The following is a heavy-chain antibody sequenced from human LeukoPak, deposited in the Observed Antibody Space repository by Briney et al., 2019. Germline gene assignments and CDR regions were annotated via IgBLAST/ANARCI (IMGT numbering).Heavy chain of an antibody. CDR2: IYYSGST. J-gene: IGHJ4*02. V-gene: IGHV4-59*01. Sequence: PSETLSLTCTVSSGSISSYYWSWIWQPPGKGLEWIGYIYYSGSTNYNPSLKSRVTISVDTSKNQFYLKLGSVTAADTAVYYCARGWNSAPDYWGQGTLVTVSS. CDR3: ARGWNSAPDY. CDR1: SGSISSYY. D-gene: IGHD1-7*01.